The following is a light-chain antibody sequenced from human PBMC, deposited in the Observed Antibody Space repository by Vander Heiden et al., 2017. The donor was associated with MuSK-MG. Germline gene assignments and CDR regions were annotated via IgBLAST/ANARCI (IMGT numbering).Light chain of an antibody. Sequence: EIGLTQSPGTLSLSPRERATLSCRASQSVSATFLAWYQQKPGQAPRLLIYGISTRATGIPDRFSGSGSGTDFTLTISRLEPDDFAMYYCQQYGSSPRTFGQGTKVEIK. CDR3: QQYGSSPRT. CDR2: GIS. J-gene: IGKJ1*01. CDR1: QSVSATF. V-gene: IGKV3-20*01.